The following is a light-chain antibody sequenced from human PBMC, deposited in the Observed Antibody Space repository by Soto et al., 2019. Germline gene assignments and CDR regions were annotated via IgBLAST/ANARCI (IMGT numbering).Light chain of an antibody. Sequence: DIQMTQSPSTLSASVGDRVTITCRASQSVSNWLAWYQQKPGKAPELLIYDASNLQGGVPSRFSGSGHGTDFTLAISSLQPDDSATYYCQQYNTYPYTFGQGTKLEIK. CDR2: DAS. J-gene: IGKJ2*01. CDR1: QSVSNW. CDR3: QQYNTYPYT. V-gene: IGKV1-5*01.